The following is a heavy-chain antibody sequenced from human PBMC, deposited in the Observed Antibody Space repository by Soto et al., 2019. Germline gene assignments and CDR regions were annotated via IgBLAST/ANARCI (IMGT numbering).Heavy chain of an antibody. D-gene: IGHD2-2*02. Sequence: ASVKVSCKASGYTFTGYYMHWVRQAPGQGLEWMGWINPNSGGTNYAQKFQGWVTMTRDTSISTAYVELSRLKSDDTAVYYCAREGYCSSTSCYTNQYYYYGMDVWGQGTTVTVSS. V-gene: IGHV1-2*04. CDR3: AREGYCSSTSCYTNQYYYYGMDV. J-gene: IGHJ6*02. CDR1: GYTFTGYY. CDR2: INPNSGGT.